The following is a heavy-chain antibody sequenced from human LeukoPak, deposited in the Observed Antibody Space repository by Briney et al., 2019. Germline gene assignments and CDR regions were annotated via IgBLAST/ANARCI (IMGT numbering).Heavy chain of an antibody. CDR2: IHSSGGT. V-gene: IGHV4-59*08. J-gene: IGHJ6*03. D-gene: IGHD6-13*01. CDR1: GGSISGYY. CDR3: ARVPYSTRLYYMDV. Sequence: SETLSLTCSVSGGSISGYYWIWIRQPPGSGLEWVAYIHSSGGTNYNPSLKGRVTISVDTSKNQFSLKLSSVTAADTAVYYCARVPYSTRLYYMDVWGKGTTVTVSS.